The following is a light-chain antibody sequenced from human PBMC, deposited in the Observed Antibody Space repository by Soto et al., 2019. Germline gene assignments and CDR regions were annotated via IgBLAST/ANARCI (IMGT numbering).Light chain of an antibody. CDR3: SSYTSSSTPHVV. Sequence: QSALTQPASVSGSPGQSITISCTGTSSDVGGYNYVSWYQQHPGKAPKLMIYDVSNRPSGVSNRFSGFKSGNTASLTISGLQAEDEAEYYCSSYTSSSTPHVVFGGGTKLTVL. CDR1: SSDVGGYNY. J-gene: IGLJ2*01. CDR2: DVS. V-gene: IGLV2-14*01.